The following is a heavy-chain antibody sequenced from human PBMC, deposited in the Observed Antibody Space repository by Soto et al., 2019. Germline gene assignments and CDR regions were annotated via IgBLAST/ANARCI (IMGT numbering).Heavy chain of an antibody. CDR2: IYDSGST. V-gene: IGHV4-31*03. D-gene: IGHD1-1*01. CDR3: ARGPRQRGGNFYCGMDV. Sequence: PSETLSLTCSVSGGSISSGGFYWTWIRQHPGKGLEWIGFIYDSGSTYYNASLKSRVTISGDTSKNQFSLKLSSVTSADTALYYCARGPRQRGGNFYCGMDVWGQGTTVTVSS. J-gene: IGHJ6*02. CDR1: GGSISSGGFY.